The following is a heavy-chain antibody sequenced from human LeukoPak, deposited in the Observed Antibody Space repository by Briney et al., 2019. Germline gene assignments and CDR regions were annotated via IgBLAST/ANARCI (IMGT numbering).Heavy chain of an antibody. D-gene: IGHD2-15*01. CDR3: ARVPGYCSGGSCLNWFDP. Sequence: PGGSLRLSCAASGFTFSSYAMSWVRQAPGKGLGWVANIKQDGSEKYYVDSVKGRFTISRDNAKNSLYLQMNSLRAEDTAVYYCARVPGYCSGGSCLNWFDPWGQGTLVTVSS. CDR1: GFTFSSYA. V-gene: IGHV3-7*04. J-gene: IGHJ5*02. CDR2: IKQDGSEK.